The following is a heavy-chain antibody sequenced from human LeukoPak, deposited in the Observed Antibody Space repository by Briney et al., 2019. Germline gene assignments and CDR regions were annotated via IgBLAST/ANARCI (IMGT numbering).Heavy chain of an antibody. CDR1: GFTVSSNY. V-gene: IGHV3-66*01. CDR3: ARSYYDILTGYRSYYFDY. CDR2: IYSGGST. D-gene: IGHD3-9*01. Sequence: GGSLRLSCAASGFTVSSNYMSWVRQAPGKGLEWVSVIYSGGSTYYADSVEGRFTISRDNSKNTLYLQMNSLRAEDTAVYYCARSYYDILTGYRSYYFDYWGQGTLVTVSS. J-gene: IGHJ4*02.